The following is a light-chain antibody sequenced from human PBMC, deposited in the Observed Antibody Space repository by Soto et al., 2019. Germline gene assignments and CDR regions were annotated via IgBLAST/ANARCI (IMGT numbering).Light chain of an antibody. J-gene: IGKJ2*01. CDR1: QSVLYTSNNKNY. CDR2: WAS. V-gene: IGKV4-1*01. Sequence: DIVMTQSPDSLAVSLGERATINCKSSQSVLYTSNNKNYLAWYQQKPGQPPKLLIYWASTRESGVPDRFSGSGSGTDFTLTISSLQAEDVAVYCCQHYFSTPPHTFGQGTKLEIK. CDR3: QHYFSTPPHT.